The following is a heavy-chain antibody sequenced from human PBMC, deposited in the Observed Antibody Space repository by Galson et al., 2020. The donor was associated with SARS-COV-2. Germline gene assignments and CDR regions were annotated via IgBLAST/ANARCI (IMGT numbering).Heavy chain of an antibody. J-gene: IGHJ4*02. V-gene: IGHV4-59*08. D-gene: IGHD2-15*01. CDR3: AGHAAYCTGGSCESDFDY. CDR2: ISYSGHT. CDR1: GGSISNYY. Sequence: SETLSLTCTVSGGSISNYYWSWIRQPPGKGLEWIAFISYSGHTNYSPSLKSRVTISVDTYKNQFSLKLSSVTAADTAVYYCAGHAAYCTGGSCESDFDYWGQGTLVTVSS.